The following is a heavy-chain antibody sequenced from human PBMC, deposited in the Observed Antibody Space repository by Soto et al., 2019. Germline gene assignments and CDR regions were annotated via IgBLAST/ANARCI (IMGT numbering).Heavy chain of an antibody. Sequence: ASVKVSCKASGYTFTSYDINWVRQVTGQGLEWMGWMNPNSGNTGYAQRFQGRVSMTIDTSTTTAYMELRTLTPDDTAVYYCARQQWLVLNAFDIWGQGTMVTVSS. CDR3: ARQQWLVLNAFDI. V-gene: IGHV1-8*01. CDR2: MNPNSGNT. D-gene: IGHD6-19*01. J-gene: IGHJ3*02. CDR1: GYTFTSYD.